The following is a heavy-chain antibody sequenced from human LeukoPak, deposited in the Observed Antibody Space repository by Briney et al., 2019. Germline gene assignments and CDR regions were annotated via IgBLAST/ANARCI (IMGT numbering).Heavy chain of an antibody. CDR2: IYSSGTT. D-gene: IGHD1-1*01. J-gene: IGHJ4*02. Sequence: PSETLSLTCTVSGDSIINYFWTWIRQPAGKGLEWIGRIYSSGTTNYNPSLKSRLIMSVDTSKNQFSLNLSSVTAADTAVYYCARDANARAWDYWGQEILVTVSS. V-gene: IGHV4-4*07. CDR1: GDSIINYF. CDR3: ARDANARAWDY.